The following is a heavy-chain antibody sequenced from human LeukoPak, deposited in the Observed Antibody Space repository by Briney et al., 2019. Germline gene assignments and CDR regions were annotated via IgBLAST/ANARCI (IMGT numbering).Heavy chain of an antibody. CDR1: GFTLSSYA. J-gene: IGHJ3*02. CDR3: AKGSYASGSYLGAFDI. V-gene: IGHV3-23*01. CDR2: TSSSDAGT. D-gene: IGHD3-10*01. Sequence: QTGGSLRLSCAASGFTLSSYAMSWVRQAPGKGLEWVSATSSSDAGTYYAESVRGRFTISRDNSKNTLFLQMNSLRAEDTAAYYCAKGSYASGSYLGAFDIWGQGTMVTVSS.